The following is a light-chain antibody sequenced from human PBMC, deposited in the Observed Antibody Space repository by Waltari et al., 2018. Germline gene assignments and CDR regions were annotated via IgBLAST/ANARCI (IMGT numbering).Light chain of an antibody. CDR3: LQHNSLPYT. CDR1: QAINNY. J-gene: IGKJ2*01. CDR2: AAS. Sequence: DIQMTQSPSSLSASAGDRVTITCRASQAINNYLNWYQQKPGTAPKRLIFAASSLESGVPSRLSGSGSGTDFTLTISSLQPEDFGTYYCLQHNSLPYTFGQGTKVEIK. V-gene: IGKV1-17*01.